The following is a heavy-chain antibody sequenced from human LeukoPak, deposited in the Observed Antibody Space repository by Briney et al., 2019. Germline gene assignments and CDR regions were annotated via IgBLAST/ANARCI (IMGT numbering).Heavy chain of an antibody. D-gene: IGHD6-13*01. CDR1: GGSFSGYY. Sequence: SETLSLTCAVYGGSFSGYYWSWIRQPPGKGLEWIGEINHSGSTNYNPSLKSRVTISVDTSKNQLSLKLSSVTAADTAVYYCARPIAAAGLYNWFDPWGQGTLVTVSS. CDR2: INHSGST. CDR3: ARPIAAAGLYNWFDP. V-gene: IGHV4-34*01. J-gene: IGHJ5*02.